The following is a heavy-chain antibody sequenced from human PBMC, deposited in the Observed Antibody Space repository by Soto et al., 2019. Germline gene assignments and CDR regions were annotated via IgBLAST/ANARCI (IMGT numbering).Heavy chain of an antibody. CDR1: GFTFSSYA. CDR3: AKALPSIAARPGDDAFDI. Sequence: GGSLRLSCAASGFTFSSYAMSWVRQAPGKGLEWVSAISGSGGSTYYADSVKGRFTISRDNSKNTLYLQMNSLRAEDTAVYYCAKALPSIAARPGDDAFDIWGQGTMVTVSS. V-gene: IGHV3-23*01. D-gene: IGHD6-6*01. CDR2: ISGSGGST. J-gene: IGHJ3*02.